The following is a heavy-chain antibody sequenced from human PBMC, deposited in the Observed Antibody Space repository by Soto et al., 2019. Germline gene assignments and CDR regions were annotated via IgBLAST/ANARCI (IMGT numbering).Heavy chain of an antibody. CDR3: ARASLVGATMWFDP. V-gene: IGHV4-59*01. CDR2: IYYSGST. D-gene: IGHD1-26*01. CDR1: GGSISSYY. Sequence: SETLSLTCTGSGGSISSYYWSWIRQPPGKGLEWIGYIYYSGSTNYNPSLKSRVTISVDTSKNQFSLKLSSVTAADTAVYYCARASLVGATMWFDPWGQGTLVTVSS. J-gene: IGHJ5*02.